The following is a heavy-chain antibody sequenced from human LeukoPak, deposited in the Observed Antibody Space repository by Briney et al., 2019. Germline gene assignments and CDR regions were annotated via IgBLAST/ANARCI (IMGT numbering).Heavy chain of an antibody. Sequence: GASVKVSCKASGYTFTSYDINWVRQAPGQGLEWMGWMNPNSGNTGYAQKFQGRVTMTRNTSISTAYMELSSLRSEDTAVYYCARVAYSSSWYGNTKNWFDPWGQGTLVTVSS. D-gene: IGHD6-13*01. CDR2: MNPNSGNT. CDR3: ARVAYSSSWYGNTKNWFDP. J-gene: IGHJ5*02. CDR1: GYTFTSYD. V-gene: IGHV1-8*01.